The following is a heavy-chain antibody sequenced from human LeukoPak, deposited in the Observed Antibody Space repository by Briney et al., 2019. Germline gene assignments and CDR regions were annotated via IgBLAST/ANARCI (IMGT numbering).Heavy chain of an antibody. Sequence: KSSETLSLTCTVSGGSISSYYWGWIRQPPGKGLEWLGYVDYSGSTSYNPSLKSRATISVTTSKNQFSLKLRSVTAADTAVYYCAGDGYGSGSYYNGYYSYYMDVWGKGTTVTVSS. CDR3: AGDGYGSGSYYNGYYSYYMDV. CDR1: GGSISSYY. V-gene: IGHV4-59*01. CDR2: VDYSGST. D-gene: IGHD3-10*01. J-gene: IGHJ6*03.